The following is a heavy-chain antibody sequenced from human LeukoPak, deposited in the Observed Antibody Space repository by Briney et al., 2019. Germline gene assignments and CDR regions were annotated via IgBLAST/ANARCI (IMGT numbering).Heavy chain of an antibody. CDR1: GFTFCSYR. Sequence: GESLRLSCSASGFTFCSYRMKWVPQAPGKGLEWVSSISSSSSYIYYADSVKGQYNISSDNAKNSLYLQMNSLRAEDTAVYYFARLPLAYCGGDCYLVYWGQGTLVTVSS. CDR2: ISSSSSYI. CDR3: ARLPLAYCGGDCYLVY. J-gene: IGHJ4*02. V-gene: IGHV3-21*01. D-gene: IGHD2-21*02.